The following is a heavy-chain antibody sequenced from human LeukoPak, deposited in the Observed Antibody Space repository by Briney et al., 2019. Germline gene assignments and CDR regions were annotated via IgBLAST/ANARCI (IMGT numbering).Heavy chain of an antibody. V-gene: IGHV4-39*02. CDR1: GGSISSSSYY. D-gene: IGHD6-19*01. CDR2: IYYSGST. CDR3: ARDLDGGWFDFDS. J-gene: IGHJ4*02. Sequence: PSETLSLTCTVSGGSISSSSYYWGWVRQPPGKGLEWLGSIYYSGSTYYNPSLKSRVTISVDTSKNQFSLQLNSVTPEDTAVYYCARDLDGGWFDFDSWGQGTLVTVSS.